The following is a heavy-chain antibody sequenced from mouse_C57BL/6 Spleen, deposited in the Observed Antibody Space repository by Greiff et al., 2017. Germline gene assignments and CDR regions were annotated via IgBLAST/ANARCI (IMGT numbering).Heavy chain of an antibody. D-gene: IGHD2-1*01. CDR2: IDPSDSET. J-gene: IGHJ2*01. V-gene: IGHV1-52*01. Sequence: QVQLKQPGAELVRPGSSVKLSCKASGYTFTSYWMHWVKQRPIQGLEWIGNIDPSDSETHYNQKFKDKATLTVDKSSSTAYMQLSSLTSEDSAVYYCARDENGNYYWGQGTTLTVSS. CDR1: GYTFTSYW. CDR3: ARDENGNYY.